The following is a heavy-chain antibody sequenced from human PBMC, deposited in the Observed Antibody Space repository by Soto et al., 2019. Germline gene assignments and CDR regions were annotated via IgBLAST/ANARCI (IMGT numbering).Heavy chain of an antibody. J-gene: IGHJ5*02. CDR3: ADGGGSSGPGGWFDP. CDR2: IIPIFGTA. D-gene: IGHD6-19*01. Sequence: QVQLVQSGAEVKKPGSSVKVSCKASGGTFSSYAISWVRQAPGQGLEWMGGIIPIFGTANYAQKFQGSVTITANESTSTAYREPSSLRSEDTAVYYCADGGGSSGPGGWFDPWGQGTLVTVSS. V-gene: IGHV1-69*01. CDR1: GGTFSSYA.